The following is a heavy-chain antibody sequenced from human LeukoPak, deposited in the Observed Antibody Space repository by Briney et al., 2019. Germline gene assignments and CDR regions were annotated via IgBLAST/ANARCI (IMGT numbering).Heavy chain of an antibody. D-gene: IGHD3-3*01. Sequence: GGSLRLSCAVSGFTFSSYSMNWVRQAPGKGLEWVSHISSSSSIHFADSVKGRFTVSRDNAKNSLYLQMNSLRAEDTAVYYCARGRYDFWSGYYSASLDYWGQGTLVTVSS. V-gene: IGHV3-48*01. CDR2: ISSSSSI. CDR3: ARGRYDFWSGYYSASLDY. CDR1: GFTFSSYS. J-gene: IGHJ4*02.